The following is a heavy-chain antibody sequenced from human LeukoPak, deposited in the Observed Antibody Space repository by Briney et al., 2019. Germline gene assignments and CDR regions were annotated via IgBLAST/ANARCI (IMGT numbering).Heavy chain of an antibody. V-gene: IGHV3-53*01. CDR3: ARDDGQGGPFDY. D-gene: IGHD3-16*01. J-gene: IGHJ4*02. CDR1: GFTVSSNY. CDR2: IYSDGST. Sequence: PEGSLRLSCAVSGFTVSSNYMNWVRQAPGKGLEWVSIIYSDGSTYYADSVKGRFTISRDNSKNTLFLQMNSLRADDTAVYYCARDDGQGGPFDYWGQGTLVTVSS.